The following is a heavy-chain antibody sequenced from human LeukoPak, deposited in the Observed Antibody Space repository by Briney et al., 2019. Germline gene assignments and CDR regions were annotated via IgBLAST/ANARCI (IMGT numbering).Heavy chain of an antibody. CDR2: ISWNSGSI. J-gene: IGHJ4*02. Sequence: PGGSLRLSCAASGFTFDDYAMHWVRQAPGKGLEWVSGISWNSGSIGYADSVKGRFTISRDNAKNSLYLQMNSLRAEDTAVYYCAKVRYDSSGYQSPYFDYWGQGILVTVSS. CDR1: GFTFDDYA. CDR3: AKVRYDSSGYQSPYFDY. V-gene: IGHV3-9*01. D-gene: IGHD3-22*01.